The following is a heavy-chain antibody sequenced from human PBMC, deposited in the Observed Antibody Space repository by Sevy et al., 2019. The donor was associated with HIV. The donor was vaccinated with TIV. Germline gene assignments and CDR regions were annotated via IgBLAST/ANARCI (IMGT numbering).Heavy chain of an antibody. Sequence: GGSLRLSCAVSGFRFDYYAMTWVRQAPGKGLEWVSTISSNGLSTYYTDSVKGPFTIFRDNFKNTLYLQMNSLRVEDMAVYFCAKDVPRDFWSAYSPGYFDYWGQGSLVTVSS. V-gene: IGHV3-23*01. D-gene: IGHD3-3*01. CDR1: GFRFDYYA. J-gene: IGHJ4*02. CDR3: AKDVPRDFWSAYSPGYFDY. CDR2: ISSNGLST.